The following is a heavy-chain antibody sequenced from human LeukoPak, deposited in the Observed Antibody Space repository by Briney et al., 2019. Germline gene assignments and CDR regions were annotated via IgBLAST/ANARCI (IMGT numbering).Heavy chain of an antibody. V-gene: IGHV3-23*01. D-gene: IGHD3-9*01. CDR3: ARDTRGILRYFDWLPLPPHDAFDI. CDR1: GFTFRSYG. CDR2: MSGSGVNT. Sequence: GGTLRLSCAASGFTFRSYGMSWVRQAPGKGLEWVSGMSGSGVNTDYADSVKGRFTISRDNSKNTLYLQMNSLRAEDTAVYYCARDTRGILRYFDWLPLPPHDAFDIWGQGTMVTVSS. J-gene: IGHJ3*02.